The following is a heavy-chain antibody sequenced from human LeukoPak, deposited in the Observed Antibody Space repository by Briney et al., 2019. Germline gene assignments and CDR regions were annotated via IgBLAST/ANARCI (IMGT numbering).Heavy chain of an antibody. CDR1: GFTVSSNY. CDR2: IYSGGRT. J-gene: IGHJ4*02. CDR3: ARLGNSGYYFDY. D-gene: IGHD4-23*01. Sequence: TGGSLRLSCAASGFTVSSNYMSWVRQAPGKGLEWVSVIYSGGRTYYADSVKGRFTISRDNSKNTLYLQMNSLRAEDTAVYYCARLGNSGYYFDYWGQGTLVIVSS. V-gene: IGHV3-53*01.